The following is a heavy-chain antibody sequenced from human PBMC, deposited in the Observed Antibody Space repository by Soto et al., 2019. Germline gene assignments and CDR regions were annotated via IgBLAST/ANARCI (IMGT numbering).Heavy chain of an antibody. D-gene: IGHD6-19*01. CDR1: GFTFSSYA. CDR3: AKDQKRSSGWYTGLYYYYGMDV. CDR2: ISGSGGST. Sequence: LRLSCAASGFTFSSYAMSWVRQAPGKGLEWVSAISGSGGSTYYADSVKGRFTISRDNSKNTLYLQMNSLRAEDTAVYYCAKDQKRSSGWYTGLYYYYGMDVWGQGTTVTVSS. V-gene: IGHV3-23*01. J-gene: IGHJ6*02.